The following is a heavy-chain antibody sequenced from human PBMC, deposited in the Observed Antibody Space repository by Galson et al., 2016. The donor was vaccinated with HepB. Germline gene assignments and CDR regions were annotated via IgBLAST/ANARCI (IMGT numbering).Heavy chain of an antibody. D-gene: IGHD1-7*01. Sequence: SLRLSCAASGFTLRSYAMSWVRQAPGKGLEWVSLIYSGGSTYYADSVKGRFTITRNNSNNTLYLQMNSLRVQDTAVYYCGRGGTRGSPHGVDVWGQGTTVTVSS. CDR3: GRGGTRGSPHGVDV. J-gene: IGHJ6*02. V-gene: IGHV3-53*01. CDR2: IYSGGST. CDR1: GFTLRSYA.